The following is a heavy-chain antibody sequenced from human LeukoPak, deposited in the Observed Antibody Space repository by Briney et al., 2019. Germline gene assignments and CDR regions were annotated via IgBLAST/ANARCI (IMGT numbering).Heavy chain of an antibody. CDR3: ARHGRWSGYPIGY. CDR2: IYPGDSDT. V-gene: IGHV5-51*01. Sequence: GESLKIPCKSSGYSFTNYWIGWVRQMPGKGLEWMGIIYPGDSDTRYSPSFQGQVTISADKSISTAYLQWSSLKASDTAMYYCARHGRWSGYPIGYWGQGTLVTASS. J-gene: IGHJ4*02. CDR1: GYSFTNYW. D-gene: IGHD3-3*01.